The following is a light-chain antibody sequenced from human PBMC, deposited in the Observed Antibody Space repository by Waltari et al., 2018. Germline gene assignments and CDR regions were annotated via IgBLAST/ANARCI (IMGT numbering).Light chain of an antibody. Sequence: SYELTQPPSVSVSPGQPARIPCSGDALPKQSAYWYQQTPGQAPVLVKYKDTERPSGIPERFSGSSSGTTVTLTISGVRAEDEADYYCQSADSSGTYPFGGGTKLTVL. CDR1: ALPKQS. V-gene: IGLV3-25*03. J-gene: IGLJ2*01. CDR2: KDT. CDR3: QSADSSGTYP.